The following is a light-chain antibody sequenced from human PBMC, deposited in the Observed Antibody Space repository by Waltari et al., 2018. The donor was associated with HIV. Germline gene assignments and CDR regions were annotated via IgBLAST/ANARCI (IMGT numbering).Light chain of an antibody. J-gene: IGLJ1*01. CDR2: RND. Sequence: QSVLTQPPSASGTPGQRVTISCSGSSSNIGNNYVFCYQQLPGTAPKLLFYRNDQLPSGVPDLFSGSESGTSASLAISGLRSEDEADYYCATWDDTLSGYVFGTGTKVTVL. CDR1: SSNIGNNY. V-gene: IGLV1-47*01. CDR3: ATWDDTLSGYV.